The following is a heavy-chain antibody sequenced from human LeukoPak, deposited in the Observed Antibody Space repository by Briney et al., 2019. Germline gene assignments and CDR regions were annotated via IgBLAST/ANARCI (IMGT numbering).Heavy chain of an antibody. V-gene: IGHV1-18*01. Sequence: ASVKVSCKASGYTFTSYGISWVRQAPGQGLEWMGWISAYNGNTDYAQKVQGRLTKTIDTSRTTAYMELRSLRSDDTAVYYCARDTPSYYAGSGKNLWGQGTLVTVSS. CDR2: ISAYNGNT. J-gene: IGHJ5*02. CDR1: GYTFTSYG. D-gene: IGHD3-10*01. CDR3: ARDTPSYYAGSGKNL.